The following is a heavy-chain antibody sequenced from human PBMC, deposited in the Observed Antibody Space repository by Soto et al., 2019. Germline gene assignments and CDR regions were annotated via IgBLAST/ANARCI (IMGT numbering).Heavy chain of an antibody. D-gene: IGHD2-21*01. CDR3: ARISPIGILDY. CDR1: GFSLNTGAMR. Sequence: GPTLVNPKQTLTLTCTFSGFSLNTGAMRMSWIRQPPGKALEWLARIDYDNDKFYTKSLKTRLTISKDTSKDQVVLTMSDMDPVDTATYSCARISPIGILDYWGPGFQVVVSS. J-gene: IGHJ4*02. CDR2: IDYDNDK. V-gene: IGHV2-70*04.